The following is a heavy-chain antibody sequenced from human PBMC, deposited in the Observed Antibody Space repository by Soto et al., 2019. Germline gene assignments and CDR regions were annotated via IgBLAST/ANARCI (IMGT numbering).Heavy chain of an antibody. CDR2: IYYDGSGK. CDR1: GFTFSNYG. V-gene: IGHV3-33*01. CDR3: ARYIRSTYFDY. J-gene: IGHJ4*02. D-gene: IGHD3-10*02. Sequence: QVQLVESGGGVVQPGRSLGLSCAASGFTFSNYGMHWFRQAPGKGLEWVAVIYYDGSGKYYADSVKGRFTISRDNSKNTLYLQMNTLRAEDTAVYYCARYIRSTYFDYWGQGTLVTVSS.